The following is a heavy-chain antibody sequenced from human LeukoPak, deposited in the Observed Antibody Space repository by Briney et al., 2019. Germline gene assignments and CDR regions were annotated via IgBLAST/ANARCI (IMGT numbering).Heavy chain of an antibody. J-gene: IGHJ4*02. CDR3: AREEVARPFDY. Sequence: SVKVSCKASGGTFSSYAISWVRQAPGQGLEWMGRIIPIFGIANYAQKFQGRVTVTADKSTSTAYMELSSLRSEDTAVYYCAREEVARPFDYWGQGTLVTVSS. CDR2: IIPIFGIA. V-gene: IGHV1-69*04. D-gene: IGHD6-6*01. CDR1: GGTFSSYA.